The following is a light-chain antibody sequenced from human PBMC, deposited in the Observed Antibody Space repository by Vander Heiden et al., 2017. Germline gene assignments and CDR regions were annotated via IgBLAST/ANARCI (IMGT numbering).Light chain of an antibody. V-gene: IGKV4-1*01. Sequence: DIVMTQSPDSLAVSLGERATINCKSSQSVLYSSKNKNCLAWYQQRQGQPPKLLFYWASTRESGVPDRFSGSGSGTDFTLTVSSLQAEDVAVYYCQQYYSNPPTFGGGTKLEIK. J-gene: IGKJ4*01. CDR3: QQYYSNPPT. CDR2: WAS. CDR1: QSVLYSSKNKNC.